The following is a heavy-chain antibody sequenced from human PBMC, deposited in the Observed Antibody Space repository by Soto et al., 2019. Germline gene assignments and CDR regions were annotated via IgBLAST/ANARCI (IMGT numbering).Heavy chain of an antibody. V-gene: IGHV3-33*01. CDR1: GFTFSSYG. D-gene: IGHD3-22*01. Sequence: GGSLRLSCAASGFTFSSYGMHWVRQAPGKGLEWVAVIWYDGSNKYYADSVKGRFTISRDNSKNTLYLQMNSLRAEDTAVYYCAREDSSGYYLRGHYGMDVWGQGTTVTVSS. J-gene: IGHJ6*02. CDR3: AREDSSGYYLRGHYGMDV. CDR2: IWYDGSNK.